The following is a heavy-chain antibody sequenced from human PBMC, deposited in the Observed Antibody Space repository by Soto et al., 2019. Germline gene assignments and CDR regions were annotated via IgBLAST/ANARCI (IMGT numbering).Heavy chain of an antibody. V-gene: IGHV5-51*03. CDR2: IYPGDSDT. J-gene: IGHJ6*02. CDR1: GYSFTSYW. CDR3: ARLHGSGSYYYYHYHGIDG. Sequence: PGESLKISCKGSGYSFTSYWIGWVRQMPGKGLEWMGIIYPGDSDTRYSPSFQGQVTISADKSISTAYLQWSSLKASDTAMYYCARLHGSGSYYYYHYHGIDGWGQGTTVTVSS. D-gene: IGHD3-10*01.